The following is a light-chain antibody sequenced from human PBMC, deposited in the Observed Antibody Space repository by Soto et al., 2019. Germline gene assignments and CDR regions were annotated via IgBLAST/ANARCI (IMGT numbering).Light chain of an antibody. V-gene: IGLV2-14*01. Sequence: QSVLTQPASVSGSPGQSITISCTGTSSDVGGYDFVSWYQLRPGKAPKLIIYDVSNRPSGVSNRFSGSKSGNTASLTISGLQAEDEADYYCTSYTRSDIGVFGGGTKLTVL. CDR3: TSYTRSDIGV. CDR1: SSDVGGYDF. J-gene: IGLJ3*02. CDR2: DVS.